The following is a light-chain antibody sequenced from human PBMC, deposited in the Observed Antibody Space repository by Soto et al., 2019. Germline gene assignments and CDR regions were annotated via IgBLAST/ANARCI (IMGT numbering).Light chain of an antibody. V-gene: IGKV1-5*03. Sequence: DIQMTQSPSTLSASVGDRVTITCRASQSIRSWLAWYQQKPGKAPKLLIYKASSLESGVPSRFSGSESGTEFTLTISSLQPDDFATYYCQQYNSNLWTVGQGTKVEIK. CDR3: QQYNSNLWT. CDR2: KAS. J-gene: IGKJ1*01. CDR1: QSIRSW.